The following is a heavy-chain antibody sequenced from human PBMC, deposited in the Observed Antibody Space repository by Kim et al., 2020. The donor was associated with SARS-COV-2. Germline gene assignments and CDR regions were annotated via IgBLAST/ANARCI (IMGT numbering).Heavy chain of an antibody. D-gene: IGHD3-3*01. J-gene: IGHJ4*02. Sequence: SVKGRFTISRDNAKNSLYLQMNSLRAEDTAVYYCARDLDDFWSDDYFDYWGQGTLVTVSS. CDR3: ARDLDDFWSDDYFDY. V-gene: IGHV3-21*01.